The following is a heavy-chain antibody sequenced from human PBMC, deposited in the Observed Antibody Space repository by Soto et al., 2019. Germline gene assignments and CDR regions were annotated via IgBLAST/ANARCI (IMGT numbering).Heavy chain of an antibody. CDR2: ISSSGSTI. CDR1: GFTFSDYY. V-gene: IGHV3-11*01. J-gene: IGHJ6*03. D-gene: IGHD3-10*01. Sequence: QVQLVESGGGLVKPGGSLRLSCAASGFTFSDYYMSWIRQAPGKGLEWVSYISSSGSTIYYADSVKGRFTISRANAKNSLYLQMNSMRAEDTAVYYCARDGGSGTYYQFRCHYYYMDVWGKGNTVNGSS. CDR3: ARDGGSGTYYQFRCHYYYMDV.